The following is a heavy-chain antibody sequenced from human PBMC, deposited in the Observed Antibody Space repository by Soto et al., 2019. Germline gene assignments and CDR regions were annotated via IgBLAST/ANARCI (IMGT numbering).Heavy chain of an antibody. CDR1: GFTFSSYA. J-gene: IGHJ4*02. D-gene: IGHD1-26*01. Sequence: EVQLLESGGGLVQPGGSLRLSCAASGFTFSSYAMRWVRQAPVKGLEWVSAISGSGGSTYYADSVKGRFTLSRDNSKNTLYLQMKSLRGEDTAVYYCARRGSGSYYDYWGQGTLVTVSS. CDR2: ISGSGGST. V-gene: IGHV3-23*01. CDR3: ARRGSGSYYDY.